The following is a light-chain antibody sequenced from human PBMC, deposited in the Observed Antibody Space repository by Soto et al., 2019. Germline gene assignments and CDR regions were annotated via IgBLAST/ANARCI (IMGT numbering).Light chain of an antibody. CDR3: QQYNSDSWT. CDR2: KVS. CDR1: QSLNNW. V-gene: IGKV1-5*03. J-gene: IGKJ1*01. Sequence: DIQMTQSPSTLSASVGDRVTITCRASQSLNNWLAWFQQKPGKAPKVLIYKVSNLESGVPSRFSGSGSGTEFTLTISSLQPDDFATYYCQQYNSDSWTFGQGTKVKIK.